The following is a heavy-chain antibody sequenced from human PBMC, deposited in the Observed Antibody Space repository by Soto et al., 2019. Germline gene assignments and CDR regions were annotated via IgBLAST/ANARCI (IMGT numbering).Heavy chain of an antibody. CDR1: GGSISSYY. Sequence: SETLSLTRTVSGGSISSYYGSWIRQPPGKGLEWIGYIYYSGSTNYNPSLKSRVTISVDTSKNQFSLKLSSVTAARTAAYYCARALRFWDWLSPNYYGMDVWGQGTTVTVSS. CDR2: IYYSGST. J-gene: IGHJ6*02. D-gene: IGHD3-3*01. V-gene: IGHV4-59*01. CDR3: ARALRFWDWLSPNYYGMDV.